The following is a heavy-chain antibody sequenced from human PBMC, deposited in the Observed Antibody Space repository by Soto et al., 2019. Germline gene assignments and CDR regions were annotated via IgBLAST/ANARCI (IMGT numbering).Heavy chain of an antibody. J-gene: IGHJ6*03. CDR2: INSDGSST. D-gene: IGHD3-3*01. V-gene: IGHV3-74*01. Sequence: EVQLVESGGGLVQPGGSLRLSCAASGFTFSSYWMHWVRQAPGKGLVWVSRINSDGSSTSYADSVKGRFTISRDNAKNTLYLQMNSLRAEDTAVYYCARGEVLRFLEWLPRYYYMDVWGKGTTVTVSS. CDR3: ARGEVLRFLEWLPRYYYMDV. CDR1: GFTFSSYW.